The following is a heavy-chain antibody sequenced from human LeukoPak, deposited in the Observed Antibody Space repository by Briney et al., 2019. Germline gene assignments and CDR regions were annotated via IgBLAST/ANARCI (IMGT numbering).Heavy chain of an antibody. CDR1: GYTFTSYV. J-gene: IGHJ4*02. D-gene: IGHD2-21*02. CDR2: MNPNSGNT. CDR3: ARGRGAYCGGDCYSGDY. V-gene: IGHV1-8*01. Sequence: ASVKVSCKASGYTFTSYVINWVRQATGQGLEWMGWMNPNSGNTGYAQKFQGRVTMTRNTSIRTAYMELSSLRSEDTAVYYCARGRGAYCGGDCYSGDYWGQGTLVTVSS.